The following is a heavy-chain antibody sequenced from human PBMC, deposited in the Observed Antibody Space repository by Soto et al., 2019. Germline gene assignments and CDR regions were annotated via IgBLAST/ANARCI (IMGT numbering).Heavy chain of an antibody. V-gene: IGHV1-69*06. CDR1: GGTFSSYA. D-gene: IGHD3-10*01. CDR3: ARGARCRRSPGGGD. CDR2: IIPIFGTA. J-gene: IGHJ4*02. Sequence: QVQLVQSGAEVKKPGSSVKVSCKASGGTFSSYAISWMRQAPGQGLEWMGGIIPIFGTANYARKFQGRDTIPADKSGSNAYMELRRLESEDTAVDYCARGARCRRSPGGGDWGQGTLVTVSS.